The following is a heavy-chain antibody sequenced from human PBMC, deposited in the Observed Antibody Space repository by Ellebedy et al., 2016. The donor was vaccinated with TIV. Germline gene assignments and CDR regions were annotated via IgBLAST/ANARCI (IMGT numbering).Heavy chain of an antibody. CDR1: GGSISSSGYY. V-gene: IGHV4-39*01. CDR2: VYYSGSP. CDR3: ARGTATIITHPFDS. Sequence: MPSETLSLTCTVSGGSISSSGYYWGWIRQPPGKRLEWIGSVYYSGSPYYNPSLKSRVTISVDTSKNQFSLMLSSVTAADTALYYCARGTATIITHPFDSWGQGTLVTVSS. J-gene: IGHJ4*02. D-gene: IGHD5-12*01.